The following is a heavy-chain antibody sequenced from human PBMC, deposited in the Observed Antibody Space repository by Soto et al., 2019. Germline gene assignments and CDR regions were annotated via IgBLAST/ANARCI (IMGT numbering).Heavy chain of an antibody. Sequence: QVQLQESGPGLVKPSETLSLTCTVSGGSVSSGSYYWSWIRQPPGKGLEWIGYIYYSGSTNYNPSLKRRVTISVDTSKNQFSLKLSSVTAADTAVYYCARGMKSGDGMDVWGQGTTVTVSS. CDR1: GGSVSSGSYY. J-gene: IGHJ6*02. CDR2: IYYSGST. CDR3: ARGMKSGDGMDV. D-gene: IGHD1-26*01. V-gene: IGHV4-61*01.